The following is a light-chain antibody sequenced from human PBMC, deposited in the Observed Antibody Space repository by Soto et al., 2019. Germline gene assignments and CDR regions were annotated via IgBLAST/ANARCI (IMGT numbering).Light chain of an antibody. CDR2: TAS. CDR1: QGINKF. Sequence: DLQMTQSPSSLSASVGDSVTITCRASQGINKFLAWFQQKPGTALKSLISTASRLQSGVPSRFSGSGSGTHFTLTINTRQPADFATSYCQQYDSFHLTFGGGTRVEIK. V-gene: IGKV1-16*01. J-gene: IGKJ4*01. CDR3: QQYDSFHLT.